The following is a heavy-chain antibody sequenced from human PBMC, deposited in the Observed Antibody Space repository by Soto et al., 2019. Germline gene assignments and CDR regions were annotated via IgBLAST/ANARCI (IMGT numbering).Heavy chain of an antibody. J-gene: IGHJ4*02. CDR2: ISSSSSTI. D-gene: IGHD1-26*01. CDR3: AKASQLRPVWELSSHVEY. CDR1: GLTFSSYS. Sequence: GGSLRLSCAASGLTFSSYSMNWVRQAPGKGLEWVSYISSSSSTIYYADSVKGRFTISRDNAKNSLYLQMNSLRAEDTAVYYCAKASQLRPVWELSSHVEYWGQGTLFTVPS. V-gene: IGHV3-48*01.